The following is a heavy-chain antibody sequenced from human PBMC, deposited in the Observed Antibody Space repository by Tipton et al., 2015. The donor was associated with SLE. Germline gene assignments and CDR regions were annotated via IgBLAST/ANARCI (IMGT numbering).Heavy chain of an antibody. Sequence: TLSLTCAVYGGSFSGYYWSWIRQPPGKGLEWIGEINHSGSTNYNPSLKSRVTISVDTSKEQFSLKLRSVTAADTAVYYCARGIVAAFFYWGQGTLVTVSS. CDR3: ARGIVAAFFY. CDR2: INHSGST. V-gene: IGHV4-34*01. CDR1: GGSFSGYY. D-gene: IGHD6-6*01. J-gene: IGHJ4*02.